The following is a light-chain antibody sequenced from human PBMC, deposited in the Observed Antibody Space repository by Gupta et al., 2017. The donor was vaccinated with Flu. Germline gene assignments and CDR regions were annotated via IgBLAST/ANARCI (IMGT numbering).Light chain of an antibody. V-gene: IGLV1-40*01. Sequence: RVTISWTGGRSNIGAGYEVHWYQHIPVTAPKLLIYGNNNRPAGVPARFVGSKSGTSASLAITELQAEDEADYYCQSYDSTMSVVFGGGTKLTVL. CDR1: RSNIGAGYE. CDR3: QSYDSTMSVV. J-gene: IGLJ2*01. CDR2: GNN.